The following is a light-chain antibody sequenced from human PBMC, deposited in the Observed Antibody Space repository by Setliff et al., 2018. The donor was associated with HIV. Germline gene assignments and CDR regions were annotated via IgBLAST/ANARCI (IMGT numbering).Light chain of an antibody. V-gene: IGLV1-44*01. CDR2: SDN. CDR3: ATWDDSLNGVG. J-gene: IGLJ3*02. Sequence: QSVLTQPPSASGTPGQRVTISCSGSRSNIGDNIVNWYQQLPGTAPKLLIHSDNQRPSGVPDRFAGSRSDTSASLAISGLQSQDEADYYCATWDDSLNGVGFGGGTKVTVL. CDR1: RSNIGDNI.